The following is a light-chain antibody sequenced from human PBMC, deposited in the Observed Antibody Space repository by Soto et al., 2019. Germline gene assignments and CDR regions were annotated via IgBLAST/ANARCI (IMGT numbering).Light chain of an antibody. J-gene: IGKJ1*01. CDR3: HQDFNLPWT. CDR2: GTS. CDR1: QSVSRIY. Sequence: EIVMTQSPATLSLSPGETATLSCRASQSVSRIYLSWFQQKPGQAPRLLIYGTSTRATGIPVRFSGSGSGTDFTLTISSLQPEDFAVYFCHQDFNLPWTFGQGTKVDIK. V-gene: IGKV3D-7*01.